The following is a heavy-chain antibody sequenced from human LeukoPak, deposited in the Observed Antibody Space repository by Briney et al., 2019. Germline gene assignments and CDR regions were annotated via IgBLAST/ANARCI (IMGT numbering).Heavy chain of an antibody. J-gene: IGHJ4*02. CDR2: IYYSGST. CDR3: ARGSSITIFGVVPYLDY. V-gene: IGHV4-30-4*01. D-gene: IGHD3-3*01. CDR1: GGSISSGDYY. Sequence: SETLSLTCTVSGGSISSGDYYWSWIRQPPGKGLEWIGYIYYSGSTYYNPSLKSRVTISVDTSKNQFSLKLSSVTAADTAVYYCARGSSITIFGVVPYLDYWGQGTLVTVSS.